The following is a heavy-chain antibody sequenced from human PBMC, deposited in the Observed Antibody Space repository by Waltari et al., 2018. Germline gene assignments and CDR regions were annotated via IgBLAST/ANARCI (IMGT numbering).Heavy chain of an antibody. CDR3: TSGGYDPGFDI. J-gene: IGHJ3*02. V-gene: IGHV3-73*02. Sequence: EVQLVESGGGLVKPGGSLKLSCAASGFTFSGSAMHWVRQASGKGLEWVGRIRSKANSYATAYAASVKGRFTISRDDSKNTAYLQMNSLKTEDTAVYYCTSGGYDPGFDIWGQGTMVTVSS. CDR2: IRSKANSYAT. D-gene: IGHD5-18*01. CDR1: GFTFSGSA.